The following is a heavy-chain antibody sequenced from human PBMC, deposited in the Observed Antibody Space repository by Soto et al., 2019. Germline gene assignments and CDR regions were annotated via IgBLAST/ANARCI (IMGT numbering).Heavy chain of an antibody. Sequence: GGSLRLSCAASGFTFSSYSMNWVRQAPGKGLEWVSYISSSSSTIYYADSVKGRFTISRDNAKNSLYLQMNSLRAEDTAVYYCARASWERWLQPTNLPFDYWGQGTLVTVSS. D-gene: IGHD5-12*01. CDR3: ARASWERWLQPTNLPFDY. CDR1: GFTFSSYS. CDR2: ISSSSSTI. V-gene: IGHV3-48*01. J-gene: IGHJ4*02.